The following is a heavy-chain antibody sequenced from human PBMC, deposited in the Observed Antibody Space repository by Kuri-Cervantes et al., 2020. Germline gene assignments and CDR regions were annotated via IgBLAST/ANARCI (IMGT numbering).Heavy chain of an antibody. CDR3: ARVDCSGGSCYIY. J-gene: IGHJ4*02. CDR2: IRNKANSYTT. Sequence: GESLKISCAASGFTFSSYSMNWVRQAPGKGLEWVGRIRNKANSYTTEYAASVKGRFTISRDDSKNSVYLQMNSLNTEDTAVYKCARVDCSGGSCYIYWGQGTLVTVSS. V-gene: IGHV3-72*01. CDR1: GFTFSSYS. D-gene: IGHD2-15*01.